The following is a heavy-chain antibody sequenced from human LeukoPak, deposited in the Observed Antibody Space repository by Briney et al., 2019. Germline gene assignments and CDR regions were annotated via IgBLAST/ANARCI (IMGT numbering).Heavy chain of an antibody. CDR3: AKDRIAASGLSYYFDY. J-gene: IGHJ4*02. V-gene: IGHV3-30*18. CDR2: ISYDGSNK. CDR1: GFTFSGYV. D-gene: IGHD6-13*01. Sequence: GGSLRLSCAASGFTFSGYVMHWVRQAPGKGLEWVTLISYDGSNKYYVDSMKGRFTISRDNSKNTMYLQMNSLRAEDTAVYYCAKDRIAASGLSYYFDYWGQGTLVTVSS.